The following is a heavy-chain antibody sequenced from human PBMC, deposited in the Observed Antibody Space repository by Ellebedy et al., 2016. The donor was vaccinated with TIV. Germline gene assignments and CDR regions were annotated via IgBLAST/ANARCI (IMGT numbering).Heavy chain of an antibody. V-gene: IGHV3-21*01. CDR2: ISSSSSYI. CDR1: GFTFSSYS. CDR3: ARDFRGSSWSTPFDY. Sequence: GGSLRLSXAASGFTFSSYSMNWVRQAPGKGLEWVSSISSSSSYIYYADSVKGRFTISRDNAKNSLYLQMNSLRAEDTAVYYCARDFRGSSWSTPFDYWGQGTLVTVSS. D-gene: IGHD6-13*01. J-gene: IGHJ4*02.